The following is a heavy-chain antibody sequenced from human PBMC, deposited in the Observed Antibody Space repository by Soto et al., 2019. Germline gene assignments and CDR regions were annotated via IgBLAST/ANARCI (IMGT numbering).Heavy chain of an antibody. D-gene: IGHD3-10*01. Sequence: QVHLVQSGAEVKKPGASVKVSCQGSGYAFTTYGITWVRQAPGQGLEWMGWISAHNGNTNYAQKLQGRVTVTRDTSTSTAYMELSSLRCDGTAVYYCARGRYGEYWGQGALVTVSS. CDR2: ISAHNGNT. CDR3: ARGRYGEY. CDR1: GYAFTTYG. J-gene: IGHJ4*02. V-gene: IGHV1-18*01.